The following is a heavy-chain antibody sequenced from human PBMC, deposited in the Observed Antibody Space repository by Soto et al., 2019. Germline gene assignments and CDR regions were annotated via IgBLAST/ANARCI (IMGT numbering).Heavy chain of an antibody. CDR3: ARSGELLQTFDS. Sequence: GGSLRLSCVVSGVSFSDYSMNWVRQAPGKGLEWVSLITGNSEYKYYAGSVKGRFTVSRDNAKNSLYLQMNSLTVEDTAVYYCARSGELLQTFDSWGQGTLVTVSS. CDR2: ITGNSEYK. D-gene: IGHD1-26*01. V-gene: IGHV3-21*06. CDR1: GVSFSDYS. J-gene: IGHJ4*02.